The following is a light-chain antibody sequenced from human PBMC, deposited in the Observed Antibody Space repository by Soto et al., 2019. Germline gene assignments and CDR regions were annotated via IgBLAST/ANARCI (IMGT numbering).Light chain of an antibody. J-gene: IGLJ3*02. Sequence: QSALAQPASVSGSPGQSITISCTGTNSDVGGYNYVSWYQRHPGKVPKLMIYKVSNRPSGVSHRFSGSKSGNTASLTISGLQAEDEADYYCNSYTSSSTLVFGGGTKVTVL. CDR1: NSDVGGYNY. CDR3: NSYTSSSTLV. CDR2: KVS. V-gene: IGLV2-14*01.